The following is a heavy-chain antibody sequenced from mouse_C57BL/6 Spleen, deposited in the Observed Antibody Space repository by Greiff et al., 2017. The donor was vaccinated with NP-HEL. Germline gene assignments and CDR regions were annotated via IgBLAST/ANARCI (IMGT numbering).Heavy chain of an antibody. CDR3: ARIYYYGSGYFDV. CDR1: GYTFTSYW. CDR2: IDPSDSYT. D-gene: IGHD1-1*01. J-gene: IGHJ1*03. V-gene: IGHV1-69*01. Sequence: QVQLQQSGAELVMPGASVKLSCKASGYTFTSYWMHWVKQRPGQGLEWIGEIDPSDSYTNYNQKFKGKSTLTVDKSSSTAYMQLSSLTSEDSAVYYCARIYYYGSGYFDVWGTGTTVTVSS.